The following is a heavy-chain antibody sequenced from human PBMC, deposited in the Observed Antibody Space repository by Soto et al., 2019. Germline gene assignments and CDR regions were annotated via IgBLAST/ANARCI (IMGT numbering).Heavy chain of an antibody. CDR1: GYIFVNYG. CDR3: XXVDNYVTPTPQDV. Sequence: QVQLVQSGDEVRKPGSSVKVSCNASGYIFVNYGIAWVRQAPGQGLEWMGWISPYSGNTHYASKVQGRLTMTTDTSXXXXXXXXXXXXSDXXXXXXCXXVDNYVTPTPQDVWGQGTTVTVSS. D-gene: IGHD3-16*01. J-gene: IGHJ6*02. CDR2: ISPYSGNT. V-gene: IGHV1-18*01.